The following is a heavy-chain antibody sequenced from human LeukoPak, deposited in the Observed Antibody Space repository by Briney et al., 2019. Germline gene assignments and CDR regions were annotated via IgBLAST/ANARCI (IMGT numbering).Heavy chain of an antibody. J-gene: IGHJ4*02. V-gene: IGHV4-34*01. CDR1: GGSFSGYY. Sequence: TSETLSLTCAVYGGSFSGYYWSWIRQPPGKGLEWIGEINHSGSTNYNPSLKSRVTISVDTSKNQFSLKLSSVTAADTAVYYCARQISYDFWSGYPLDYWGQGTLVTVSS. CDR2: INHSGST. D-gene: IGHD3-3*01. CDR3: ARQISYDFWSGYPLDY.